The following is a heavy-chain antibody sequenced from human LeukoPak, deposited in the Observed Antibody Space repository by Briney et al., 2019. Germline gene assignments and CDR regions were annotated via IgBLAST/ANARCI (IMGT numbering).Heavy chain of an antibody. CDR1: VGYIYSGGYY. J-gene: IGHJ4*02. Sequence: SETLSLTCTVSVGYIYSGGYYWSWIRQPPGKDLEWIGYIYHTGNTYYNPSLKSRVTISVDRSKNQFSLKLSSVTAADTAVYYCAREQRGYSSGQGGFDYWGQGTLVTVSS. CDR2: IYHTGNT. V-gene: IGHV4-30-2*01. CDR3: AREQRGYSSGQGGFDY. D-gene: IGHD6-19*01.